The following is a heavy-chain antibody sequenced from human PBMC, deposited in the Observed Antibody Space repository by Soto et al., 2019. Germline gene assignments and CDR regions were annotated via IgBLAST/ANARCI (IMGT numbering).Heavy chain of an antibody. Sequence: QVQLQESGPGLVKPSETLSLTCSVSGASISSSDYYWGWIRQPPVEGLEWIGSIYYSGRTNYNPSLNSRVTISLDTSKNQFSLKLSSVTAADTAVYYCARQEGYTAGCQGYWGQGTLVTVSS. J-gene: IGHJ4*02. CDR3: ARQEGYTAGCQGY. V-gene: IGHV4-39*01. CDR2: IYYSGRT. D-gene: IGHD5-18*01. CDR1: GASISSSDYY.